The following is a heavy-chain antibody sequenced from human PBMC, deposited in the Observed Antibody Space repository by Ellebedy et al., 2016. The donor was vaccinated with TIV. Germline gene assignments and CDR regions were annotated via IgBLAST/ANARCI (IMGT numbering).Heavy chain of an antibody. CDR2: INHSGGAT. CDR1: GYTFTTNY. CDR3: VRDLQWEPPGGWFDP. Sequence: AASVKVSCKASGYTFTTNYMHWVRQAPGQGLEWMGIINHSGGATSYAQKFQGRVTMTRDTSTTTVYMELTSLRSADTAVYYCVRDLQWEPPGGWFDPWGQGTLVTVSS. J-gene: IGHJ5*02. D-gene: IGHD1-26*01. V-gene: IGHV1-46*01.